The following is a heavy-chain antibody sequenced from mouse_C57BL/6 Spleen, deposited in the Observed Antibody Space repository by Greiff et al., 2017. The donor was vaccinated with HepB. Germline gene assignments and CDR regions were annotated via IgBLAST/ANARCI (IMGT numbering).Heavy chain of an antibody. Sequence: VQGVESGAELVKPGASVKISCKASGYAFSSYWMNWVKQRPGKGLEWIGQIYPGDGDTNYNGKFKGKATLTADKSSSTAYMQLSSLTSEDSAVYFCASLLMMDYWGQGTSVTVPS. D-gene: IGHD1-1*01. J-gene: IGHJ4*01. CDR1: GYAFSSYW. CDR3: ASLLMMDY. CDR2: IYPGDGDT. V-gene: IGHV1-80*01.